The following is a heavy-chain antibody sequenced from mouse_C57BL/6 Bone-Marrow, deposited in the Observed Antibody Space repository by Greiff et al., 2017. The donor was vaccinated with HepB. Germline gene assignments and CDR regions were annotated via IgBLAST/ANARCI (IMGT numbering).Heavy chain of an antibody. CDR3: ARVPYYGRGVAY. J-gene: IGHJ3*01. CDR1: GFTFSDYG. D-gene: IGHD1-1*01. CDR2: ISSGSSTI. V-gene: IGHV5-17*01. Sequence: DVMLVESGGGLVKPGGSLNLSCAASGFTFSDYGMHWVRQAPEKGLEWVAYISSGSSTIYYADTVKGRFTISRDNDKNTLVLQMTSLRSEDTAMYYCARVPYYGRGVAYWGQGTLVTVSA.